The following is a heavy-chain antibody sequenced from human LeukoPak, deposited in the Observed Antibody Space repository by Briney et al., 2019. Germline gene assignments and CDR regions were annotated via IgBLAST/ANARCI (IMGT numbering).Heavy chain of an antibody. J-gene: IGHJ4*02. V-gene: IGHV3-23*01. Sequence: GGSLRLSCASSGFTFSSYAMSWVRQAPGKGLEWVSAISGSGGSTYYADSVKGRFTISRDNSKNTLYLQMNSLRAEDTAVYYCAKDGSGWYLPTFDYRGQGTLVTVSS. CDR3: AKDGSGWYLPTFDY. D-gene: IGHD6-19*01. CDR2: ISGSGGST. CDR1: GFTFSSYA.